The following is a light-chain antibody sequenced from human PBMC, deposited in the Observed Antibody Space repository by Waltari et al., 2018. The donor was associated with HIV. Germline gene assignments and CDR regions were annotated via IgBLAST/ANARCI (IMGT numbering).Light chain of an antibody. V-gene: IGLV2-18*02. Sequence: QSALTQPPSVSASPGQSVTISCTGTSSDIGSYNRVSWYLQPPGTAPKVIIYEVKNRPSGFPDRFSGSKSGSTASLTISGLQAEDEADYFCSSYKNNNTLVFGTGTKVTVL. CDR3: SSYKNNNTLV. CDR2: EVK. J-gene: IGLJ1*01. CDR1: SSDIGSYNR.